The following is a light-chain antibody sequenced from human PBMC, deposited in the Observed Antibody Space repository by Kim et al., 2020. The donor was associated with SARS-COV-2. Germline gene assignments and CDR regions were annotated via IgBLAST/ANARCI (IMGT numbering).Light chain of an antibody. CDR3: QQYTVNVGT. Sequence: DIQMTQSPSTLSASVGDRVTITCRASQSVFRWLAWYQQKPGRAPKLLIYDASSLESGVPSRFSGSGSGTEFTLTISSLQPDDFATYYCQQYTVNVGTFGQGPKLEI. J-gene: IGKJ2*01. CDR1: QSVFRW. CDR2: DAS. V-gene: IGKV1-5*01.